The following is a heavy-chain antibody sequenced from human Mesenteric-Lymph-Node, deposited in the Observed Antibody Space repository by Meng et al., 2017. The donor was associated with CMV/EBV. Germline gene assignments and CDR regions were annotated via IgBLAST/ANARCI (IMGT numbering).Heavy chain of an antibody. D-gene: IGHD1-26*01. CDR3: ARGAPTSPSGSYYDHYYGLDV. J-gene: IGHJ6*02. Sequence: GESLKISCVASEYTFRFYAMDWVRQAPGKGLEWVSAILANGVTTYYADSVKSRFTISRDNAKNSLYLQLNSLRAEDTAVYYCARGAPTSPSGSYYDHYYGLDVWGQGTTVTVSS. V-gene: IGHV3-23*01. CDR1: EYTFRFYA. CDR2: ILANGVTT.